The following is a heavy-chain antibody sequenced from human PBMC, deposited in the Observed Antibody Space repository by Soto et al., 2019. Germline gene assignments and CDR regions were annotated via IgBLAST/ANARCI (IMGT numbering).Heavy chain of an antibody. J-gene: IGHJ4*02. CDR1: GFTFSTFS. CDR2: INVSSSTI. D-gene: IGHD1-26*01. CDR3: ARDGATTGHWDY. V-gene: IGHV3-48*02. Sequence: EVQLVESGGDLVQPGGSLRLSCAASGFTFSTFSMNWVRQAPGKGLEWISYINVSSSTIHYADSVKGRFTISRDNAKSSLYLQMDSLRDEDTAVYYCARDGATTGHWDYWGQGTLVTVSS.